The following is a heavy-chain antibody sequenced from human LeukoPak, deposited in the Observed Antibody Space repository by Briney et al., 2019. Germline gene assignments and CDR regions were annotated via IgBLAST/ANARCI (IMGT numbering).Heavy chain of an antibody. CDR2: IYSGGST. J-gene: IGHJ4*02. CDR1: GFTVSSNY. D-gene: IGHD3-22*01. V-gene: IGHV3-53*01. CDR3: ARDPYSSGYYVY. Sequence: GGSLRLSCAASGFTVSSNYMSWVRQAPGKGLEWVSVIYSGGSTYYAASVKGRFTISRDNSKNTLYLQMNSLRAEDTAVYYCARDPYSSGYYVYWGQGTLVTVSS.